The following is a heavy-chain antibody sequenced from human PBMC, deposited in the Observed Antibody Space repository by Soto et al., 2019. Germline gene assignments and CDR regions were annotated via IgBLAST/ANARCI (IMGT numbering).Heavy chain of an antibody. Sequence: QVQLQESGPGLVKPSQTLSLTCTVSGGSISSGDYYWSWIRQPPGKGLEWIGYIYYSGSTFYNPSLKSRVTISVDTSKNQFSLKLSSVTAADTAVYYCARDDCGGSRCSYYYGMDVWGQGTTVTVSS. D-gene: IGHD2-15*01. CDR3: ARDDCGGSRCSYYYGMDV. J-gene: IGHJ6*02. V-gene: IGHV4-30-4*01. CDR1: GGSISSGDYY. CDR2: IYYSGST.